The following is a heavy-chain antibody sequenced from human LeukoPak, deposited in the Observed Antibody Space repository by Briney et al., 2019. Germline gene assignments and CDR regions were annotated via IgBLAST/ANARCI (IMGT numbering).Heavy chain of an antibody. CDR2: INHSGST. Sequence: SETLSLTCAVYGESFSGYYWSWIRQPPGKGLEWIGEINHSGSTNYNPSLKSRVTISVDTSKNQFSLKLSSVTAADTAVYYCARVYGSGIDYWGQGTLVTVSS. D-gene: IGHD3-10*01. CDR1: GESFSGYY. V-gene: IGHV4-34*01. CDR3: ARVYGSGIDY. J-gene: IGHJ4*02.